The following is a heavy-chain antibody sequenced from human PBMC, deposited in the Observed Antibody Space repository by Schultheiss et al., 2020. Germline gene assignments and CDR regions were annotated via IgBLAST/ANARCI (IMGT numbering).Heavy chain of an antibody. CDR3: AKARGSSWFY. Sequence: GSLRLSCAASGFTFSSYAMHWVRQAPGKGLEWVAVISYDGSNKYYADSVKGRFTISRDNSKNTLYLQMNSLRAEDTAVYYCAKARGSSWFYWGQGTLVTVSS. D-gene: IGHD6-13*01. V-gene: IGHV3-30-3*01. CDR2: ISYDGSNK. CDR1: GFTFSSYA. J-gene: IGHJ4*02.